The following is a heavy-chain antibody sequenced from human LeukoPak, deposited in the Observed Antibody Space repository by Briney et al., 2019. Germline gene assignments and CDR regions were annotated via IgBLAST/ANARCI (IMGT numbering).Heavy chain of an antibody. D-gene: IGHD3-22*01. J-gene: IGHJ3*02. CDR1: GGTFSSYA. Sequence: SVKVSCKASGGTFSSYAISWVRQAPGQGLEWMGGIIPIFGTANYAQKFQGRVTITADESTSTAYMELSSLRSDDTAVYYCARATPYYYDSSGYSAFDIWGQGTMVTVSS. CDR2: IIPIFGTA. CDR3: ARATPYYYDSSGYSAFDI. V-gene: IGHV1-69*13.